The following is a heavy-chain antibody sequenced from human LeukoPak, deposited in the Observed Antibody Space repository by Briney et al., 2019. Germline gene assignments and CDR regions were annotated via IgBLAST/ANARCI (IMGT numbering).Heavy chain of an antibody. CDR2: ISGSGGST. D-gene: IGHD2-15*01. J-gene: IGHJ4*02. V-gene: IGHV3-23*01. Sequence: PGGSLRLSCAASGFTFSSYAMSWVRQAPGKGLEWVSAISGSGGSTYYADSVKGQFTISRDNSKNTLYLQMNSLRAEDTAVYYCAKDPVVVVVAADFDYWGQGTLVTVSS. CDR1: GFTFSSYA. CDR3: AKDPVVVVVAADFDY.